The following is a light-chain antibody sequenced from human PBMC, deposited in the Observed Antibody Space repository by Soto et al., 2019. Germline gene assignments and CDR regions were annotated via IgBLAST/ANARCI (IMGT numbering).Light chain of an antibody. CDR1: QSVSSY. Sequence: EIVLTQSPATLSLSPGERATLSCRASQSVSSYLAWYQHKPGQAPRLLIYEASNRATGIPARFSGSGSGTDFTLTISSLETEDFAVYYCQQRSNGPSYTFGQVTKLEIK. CDR2: EAS. CDR3: QQRSNGPSYT. J-gene: IGKJ2*01. V-gene: IGKV3-11*01.